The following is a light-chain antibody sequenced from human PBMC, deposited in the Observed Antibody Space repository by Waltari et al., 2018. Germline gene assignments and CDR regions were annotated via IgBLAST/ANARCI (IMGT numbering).Light chain of an antibody. CDR1: NRDIGLYDY. Sequence: SALTQPASMSGYPGQSITISCTGTNRDIGLYDYVSWYQQHPGKAPKLIISAVSKRPSGVPARFSGSVSGYTASLTISGLQAEDEADYYCSSYTATDTYVFGSGTTVIVL. J-gene: IGLJ1*01. V-gene: IGLV2-14*03. CDR3: SSYTATDTYV. CDR2: AVS.